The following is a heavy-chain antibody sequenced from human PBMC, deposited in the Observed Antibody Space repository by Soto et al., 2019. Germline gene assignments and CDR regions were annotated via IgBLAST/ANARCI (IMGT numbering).Heavy chain of an antibody. CDR1: GFTFSSYA. CDR2: ISGSGGST. J-gene: IGHJ4*02. V-gene: IGHV3-23*01. CDR3: ATTRPEYDILTGRSPDY. Sequence: GSLRLSCAASGFTFSSYAMSWVRQAPGKGLEWVSAISGSGGSTYYADSVKGRFTISRDNSKDTLYLQMNSLRAEDTAVYYCATTRPEYDILTGRSPDYWGKGTLVTVSS. D-gene: IGHD3-9*01.